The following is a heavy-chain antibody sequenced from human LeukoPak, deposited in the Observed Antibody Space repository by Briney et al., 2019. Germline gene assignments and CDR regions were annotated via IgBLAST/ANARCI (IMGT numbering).Heavy chain of an antibody. CDR2: IYTSGST. CDR3: ARDSLRGCSGGSCYTTAGY. CDR1: GGSISSYY. D-gene: IGHD2-15*01. V-gene: IGHV4-4*07. J-gene: IGHJ4*02. Sequence: SETLSLTCTVSGGSISSYYWSWIRQPPGKGLEWIGRIYTSGSTNYNPSLKSRVTMSVDTSKNQFSLKLSSVTAADTAVYYCARDSLRGCSGGSCYTTAGYWGQGTLVTVSS.